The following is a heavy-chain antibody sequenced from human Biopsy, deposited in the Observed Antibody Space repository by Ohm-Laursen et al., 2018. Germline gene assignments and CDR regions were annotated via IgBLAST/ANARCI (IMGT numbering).Heavy chain of an antibody. V-gene: IGHV4-59*11. CDR3: ARGSNEYGGLYFPH. D-gene: IGHD4-23*01. J-gene: IGHJ1*01. CDR2: ISHTGYT. Sequence: GTLSLTCTVSGGSFTGHYWTWIRQPPGKGLEWIEHISHTGYTSYKSSLKSRVTISLDTSRKHFPLRLTSLAAADTAVYYCARGSNEYGGLYFPHWGQGTLVTVSS. CDR1: GGSFTGHY.